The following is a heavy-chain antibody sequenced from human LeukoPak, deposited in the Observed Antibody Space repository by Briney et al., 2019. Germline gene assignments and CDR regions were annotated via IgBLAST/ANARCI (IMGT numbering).Heavy chain of an antibody. D-gene: IGHD6-13*01. Sequence: GGSLRLSCAASGFTFSNYEFNWVRQAPGKGLEWVSYISSSGSSIYYANSVKGRFTISRDNAKNSLYLQMNSLRAEDTAVYYCARVVAAAGNFDYWGQGTLVTVSS. V-gene: IGHV3-48*03. CDR2: ISSSGSSI. CDR1: GFTFSNYE. CDR3: ARVVAAAGNFDY. J-gene: IGHJ4*02.